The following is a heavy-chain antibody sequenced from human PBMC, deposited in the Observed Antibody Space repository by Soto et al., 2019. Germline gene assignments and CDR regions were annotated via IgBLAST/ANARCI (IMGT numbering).Heavy chain of an antibody. CDR2: IMPIFGAP. CDR1: GGGYNDKA. D-gene: IGHD2-2*01. V-gene: IGHV1-69*05. J-gene: IGHJ6*02. Sequence: KVCSDDCGGGYNDKALSWVRHDNRQELEWLGGIMPIFGAPDYAQKFQGRVTMTRDTSTSTAYMELSSLRSEDTAVYYCARDLTQTYPCRVCPSYFQHGMDVWGQGITVSVYS. CDR3: ARDLTQTYPCRVCPSYFQHGMDV.